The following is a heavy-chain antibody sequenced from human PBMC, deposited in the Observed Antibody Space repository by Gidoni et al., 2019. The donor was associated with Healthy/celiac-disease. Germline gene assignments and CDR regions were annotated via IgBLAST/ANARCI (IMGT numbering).Heavy chain of an antibody. CDR1: GGSISSSSYY. J-gene: IGHJ6*02. V-gene: IGHV4-39*01. CDR3: ATRMGSIAVAGGYYDYGMDV. Sequence: QLQLQESGPGLVKPSETLSLTCTVSGGSISSSSYYWGWIRQPPGKGLEWIGSIYYSGSTYYNPSLKSRVTISVDTSKNQFSLKLSSVTAADTAVYYCATRMGSIAVAGGYYDYGMDVWGQGTTVTVSS. CDR2: IYYSGST. D-gene: IGHD6-19*01.